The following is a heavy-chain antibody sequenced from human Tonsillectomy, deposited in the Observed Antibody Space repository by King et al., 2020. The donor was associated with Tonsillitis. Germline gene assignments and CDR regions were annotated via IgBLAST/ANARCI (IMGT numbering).Heavy chain of an antibody. CDR3: ARDQGAHWLPPGC. Sequence: VQLVESGGGSVQPGGSLRLSCAVSGFPVSDNYMSWVRQAPGKGLEWVSVMYEGGSTYYADSVKGRFVISRDNSKNTVYLEMNSLRAEDTAIYYCARDQGAHWLPPGCWGQGTLVTVSS. CDR1: GFPVSDNY. D-gene: IGHD6-19*01. J-gene: IGHJ4*02. V-gene: IGHV3-66*01. CDR2: MYEGGST.